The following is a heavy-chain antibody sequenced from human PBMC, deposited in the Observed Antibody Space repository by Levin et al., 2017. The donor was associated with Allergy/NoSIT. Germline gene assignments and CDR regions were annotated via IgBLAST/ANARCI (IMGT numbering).Heavy chain of an antibody. CDR2: IYTSGST. J-gene: IGHJ3*02. Sequence: GSLRLSCTVSGGSISSYYWSWIRQPAGKGLEWIGRIYTSGSTNYNPSLKSRVTMSVDTSKNQFSLKLSSVTAADTAVYYCARDRLGDPYYYDSSGYYFDAFDIWGQGTMVTVSS. D-gene: IGHD3-22*01. V-gene: IGHV4-4*07. CDR3: ARDRLGDPYYYDSSGYYFDAFDI. CDR1: GGSISSYY.